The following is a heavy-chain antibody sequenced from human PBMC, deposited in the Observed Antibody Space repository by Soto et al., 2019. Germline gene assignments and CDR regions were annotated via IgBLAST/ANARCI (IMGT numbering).Heavy chain of an antibody. D-gene: IGHD3-9*01. J-gene: IGHJ6*03. CDR1: GGSISSYY. V-gene: IGHV4-59*08. Sequence: PSETLSLTCTVSGGSISSYYWSWIRQPPGKGLEWIGYIYYSGSTNYNPSLKSRVTISVDTSKNQFSLKLSSVTAADTAVYYCARQGPYYDILTGYTTYYYYYMDVWGKGTTVTVSS. CDR3: ARQGPYYDILTGYTTYYYYYMDV. CDR2: IYYSGST.